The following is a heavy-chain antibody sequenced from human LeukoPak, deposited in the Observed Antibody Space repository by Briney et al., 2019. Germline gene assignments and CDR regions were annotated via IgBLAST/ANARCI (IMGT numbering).Heavy chain of an antibody. Sequence: GGSLRLSCAASGFTFSRYAMSWVRQAPGKGLEWVSAISGSGGSTYYADSVKGRFTISRDNSKNTLYLQMNSLRAEDTAVYYCAKGQTVTTRVDYWGQGTLVTVSS. V-gene: IGHV3-23*01. D-gene: IGHD4-17*01. CDR1: GFTFSRYA. CDR2: ISGSGGST. J-gene: IGHJ4*02. CDR3: AKGQTVTTRVDY.